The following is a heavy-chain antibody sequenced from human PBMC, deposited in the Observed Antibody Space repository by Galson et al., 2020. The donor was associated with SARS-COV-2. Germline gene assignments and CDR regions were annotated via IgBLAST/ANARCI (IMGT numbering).Heavy chain of an antibody. V-gene: IGHV4-39*01. J-gene: IGHJ6*03. D-gene: IGHD3-16*01. Sequence: SETLTLTCTVSGDSISNSTTSYWRRTRQHPGKGLAWIETNGRSGTTDDNAKLNSRVTIAIATYTNQFSLRRSSGNAADTAVYDCARHMLINYYYLYMYGWGRGTTVTVS. CDR1: GDSISNSTTSY. CDR3: ARHMLINYYYLYMYG. CDR2: NGRSGTT.